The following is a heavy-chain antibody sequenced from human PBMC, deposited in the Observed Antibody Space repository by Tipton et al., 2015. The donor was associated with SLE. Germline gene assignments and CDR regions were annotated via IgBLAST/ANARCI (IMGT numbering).Heavy chain of an antibody. Sequence: SLRLSCAASGFTFSSYAMSWVRQAPGKGLEWVSAISGGGGSTYYADSVKGRFTISRDISKNTLYLQMNSLRAEDTAVYFCAKVAGSAFDYWGQGTLVTVSS. D-gene: IGHD6-19*01. CDR2: ISGGGGST. CDR3: AKVAGSAFDY. J-gene: IGHJ4*02. CDR1: GFTFSSYA. V-gene: IGHV3-23*01.